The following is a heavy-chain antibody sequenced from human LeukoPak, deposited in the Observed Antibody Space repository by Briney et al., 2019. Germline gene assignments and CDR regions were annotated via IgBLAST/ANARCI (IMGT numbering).Heavy chain of an antibody. CDR1: GFTFSNAW. J-gene: IGHJ4*02. D-gene: IGHD3-22*01. CDR2: IKSKADDGAI. Sequence: GSLRLSCVVSGFTFSNAWMTWVRQAPGKGLEWVGRIKSKADDGAIDYAAPVKGRFTISRDDSKNTLYLQMNSLKGEDTAEYYCTTGNRYYDSSGYYPYYFDYWGQGTLVTVSS. CDR3: TTGNRYYDSSGYYPYYFDY. V-gene: IGHV3-15*01.